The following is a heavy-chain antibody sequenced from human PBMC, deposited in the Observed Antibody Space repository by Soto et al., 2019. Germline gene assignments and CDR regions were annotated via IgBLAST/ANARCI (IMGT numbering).Heavy chain of an antibody. J-gene: IGHJ1*01. CDR2: IYYSGST. CDR3: ARLVGRLQRRHFQH. Sequence: QLQLQESGPGLVKPSETLSRTCTVSGGSISSSSYYWGWIRQPPGKGLEWIGSIYYSGSTYYNPSLKSRVTISVDTSKNQFSLKLSSVTAADTAVYYCARLVGRLQRRHFQHWGQGTLVTVSS. V-gene: IGHV4-39*01. CDR1: GGSISSSSYY. D-gene: IGHD6-25*01.